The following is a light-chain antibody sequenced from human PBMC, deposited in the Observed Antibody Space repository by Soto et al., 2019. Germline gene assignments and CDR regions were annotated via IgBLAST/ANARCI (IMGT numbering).Light chain of an antibody. J-gene: IGLJ1*01. V-gene: IGLV2-14*01. CDR3: ASYTSTTTPFV. CDR2: EVA. Sequence: QSALTQPASVSGSPGQSITISCTGTSSDIGNYIYVSWYQQHPGKAPKLMIFEVANRPSGISNRFSGSKSGNTASLTISGLQAEDEADYYCASYTSTTTPFVFGTGTKVT. CDR1: SSDIGNYIY.